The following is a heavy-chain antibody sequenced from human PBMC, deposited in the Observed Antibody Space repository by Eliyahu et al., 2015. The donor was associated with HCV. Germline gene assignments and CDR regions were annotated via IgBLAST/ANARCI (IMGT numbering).Heavy chain of an antibody. Sequence: QVQLVQSGAEVKKPGSSVKVSCKASGGTFSSYAISWVRQAPGQGLEWMGGIIPIFGTANYAQKFQGRVTITADESTSTAYMELSSLRSEDTAVYYCTAPRVGSYGSSVYYYYGMDVWGQGTTVTVSS. CDR1: GGTFSSYA. CDR3: TAPRVGSYGSSVYYYYGMDV. CDR2: IIPIFGTA. J-gene: IGHJ6*02. V-gene: IGHV1-69*01. D-gene: IGHD3-16*01.